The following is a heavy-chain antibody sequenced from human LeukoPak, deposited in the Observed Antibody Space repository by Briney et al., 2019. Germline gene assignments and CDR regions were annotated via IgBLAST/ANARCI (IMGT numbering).Heavy chain of an antibody. J-gene: IGHJ6*04. CDR2: ISGSGGST. D-gene: IGHD3-10*01. Sequence: GGSLRLSCAASGFTFSSYAMSWVRQAPGKGLEWVSAISGSGGSTYYADSVKGRFTISRDNSKNTLYLQMNSLRAEDTAVYYCAKDYILWFGGLSLPVDVWGKGTTVTVSS. CDR1: GFTFSSYA. V-gene: IGHV3-23*01. CDR3: AKDYILWFGGLSLPVDV.